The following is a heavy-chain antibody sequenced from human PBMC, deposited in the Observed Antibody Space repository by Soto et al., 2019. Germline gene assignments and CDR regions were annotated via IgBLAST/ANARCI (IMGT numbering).Heavy chain of an antibody. Sequence: SETLSLTCTVSGGSISSSSYYWGWIRQPPGKGLEWIGSIYYSGSTYYNPSLKSRVTISVDTSKNQFSLKLSSVTAAGTAVYYCARSNEIWLQGGLDYWGQGTLVTVSS. CDR2: IYYSGST. CDR1: GGSISSSSYY. J-gene: IGHJ4*02. CDR3: ARSNEIWLQGGLDY. V-gene: IGHV4-39*07. D-gene: IGHD5-18*01.